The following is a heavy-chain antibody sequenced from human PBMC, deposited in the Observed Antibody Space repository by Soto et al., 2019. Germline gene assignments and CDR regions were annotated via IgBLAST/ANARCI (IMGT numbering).Heavy chain of an antibody. V-gene: IGHV1-69*01. J-gene: IGHJ4*02. CDR3: ASGASRWYPYFFDS. Sequence: QAQVVQSGAEVRKPGSSVKLSCKASEGTFNSYAIAWVRQAPGQGLEWMGGIIPYYNTLNSAQKFQDRVTITADASANTVYMELSSMRSDDTAVYFCASGASRWYPYFFDSWAQGTLVTVSS. CDR2: IIPYYNTL. D-gene: IGHD6-13*01. CDR1: EGTFNSYA.